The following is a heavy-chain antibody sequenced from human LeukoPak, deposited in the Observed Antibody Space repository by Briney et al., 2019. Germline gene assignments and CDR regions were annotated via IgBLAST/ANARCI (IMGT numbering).Heavy chain of an antibody. Sequence: GASVKVSCKASGYTFTGYDINWVRQAPGQGLEWMGWMNPNSGNTGYAQKFQGRVTMTRDTSISTAYMELSRLRSEDTAVYYCAMYSSSWTTSLGDYWGQGTLVTDSS. V-gene: IGHV1-8*01. CDR3: AMYSSSWTTSLGDY. CDR1: GYTFTGYD. D-gene: IGHD6-13*01. CDR2: MNPNSGNT. J-gene: IGHJ4*02.